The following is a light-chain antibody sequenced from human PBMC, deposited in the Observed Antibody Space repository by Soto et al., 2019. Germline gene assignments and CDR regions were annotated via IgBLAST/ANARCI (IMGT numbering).Light chain of an antibody. CDR2: GAF. J-gene: IGKJ1*01. CDR3: QQYDNWSRT. CDR1: QSFSSN. V-gene: IGKV3-15*01. Sequence: EIVMTQSPATLSVSPGERATLSCRASQSFSSNLAWYQQKPGQAPRLLIYGAFTRATGIPARFSGNGSGTEFTLTISSLQSEDFAIYYCQQYDNWSRTFGQGTKVEIK.